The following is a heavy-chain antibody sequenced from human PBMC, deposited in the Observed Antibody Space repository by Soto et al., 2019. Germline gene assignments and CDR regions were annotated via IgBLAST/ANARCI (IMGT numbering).Heavy chain of an antibody. CDR3: AKDQVGATTEAMFVFGMSWGPCGMDV. J-gene: IGHJ6*02. Sequence: GSLRLSCAASGFTFSSYGMHWVRQAPGKGLGWVAVISYDGSNKYYADSVKGRFTISRDNSKNTLYLQMNSLRAEDTAVYYCAKDQVGATTEAMFVFGMSWGPCGMDVWGQGTTVTVSS. CDR1: GFTFSSYG. D-gene: IGHD1-26*01. V-gene: IGHV3-30*18. CDR2: ISYDGSNK.